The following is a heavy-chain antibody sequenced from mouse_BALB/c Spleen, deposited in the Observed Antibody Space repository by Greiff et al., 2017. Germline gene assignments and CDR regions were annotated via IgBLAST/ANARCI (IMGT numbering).Heavy chain of an antibody. V-gene: IGHV5-6-3*01. Sequence: DVKLVESGGGLVQPGGSLKLSCAASGFTFSSYGMSWVRQTPDKRLELVATINSNGGSTYYPDSVKGRFTISRDNAKNTLYLQMSSLKSEDTAMYYCARDVLWGRRGYAMDYWGQGTSVTVSS. J-gene: IGHJ4*01. CDR3: ARDVLWGRRGYAMDY. D-gene: IGHD1-1*02. CDR1: GFTFSSYG. CDR2: INSNGGST.